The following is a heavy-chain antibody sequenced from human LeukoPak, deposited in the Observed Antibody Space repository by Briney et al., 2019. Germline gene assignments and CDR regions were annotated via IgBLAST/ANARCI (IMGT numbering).Heavy chain of an antibody. CDR2: IYPGDSDT. CDR1: GYIFTSYW. D-gene: IGHD3-22*01. Sequence: GESLKISCKGSGYIFTSYWIGWVRQMPGKGLEWMGMIYPGDSDTRYSPSFQGQVTISADKSITTAYLQWSSLQASDTAMYYCARLNHEAFYYDRSGSYYPRRYFDYWGQGTLVTVSS. J-gene: IGHJ4*02. CDR3: ARLNHEAFYYDRSGSYYPRRYFDY. V-gene: IGHV5-51*01.